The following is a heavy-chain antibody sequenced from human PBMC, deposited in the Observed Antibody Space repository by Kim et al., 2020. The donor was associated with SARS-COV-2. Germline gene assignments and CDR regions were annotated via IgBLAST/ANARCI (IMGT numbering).Heavy chain of an antibody. V-gene: IGHV1-8*01. CDR3: ASSYSGYDRGDY. D-gene: IGHD5-12*01. Sequence: GYAQKVQGRVTMTRNTSISTAYMELSSLRSEDTAVYYCASSYSGYDRGDYWGQGTLVTVSS. J-gene: IGHJ4*02.